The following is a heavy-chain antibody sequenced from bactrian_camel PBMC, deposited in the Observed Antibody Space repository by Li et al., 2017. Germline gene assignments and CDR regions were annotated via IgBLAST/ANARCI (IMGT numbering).Heavy chain of an antibody. Sequence: HVQLVESGGGLVQPGGSLSLSCAASGFTFRHGWMYWVRQAPGKGFEWVSTISSAGTAYYTDSVKGRFTASRDNTKSTVYLQMNSLKPEDTAMYYCAAFCSGGYWSFKYWGQGTQVTVS. V-gene: IGHV3S1*01. J-gene: IGHJ4*01. CDR1: GFTFRHGW. CDR2: ISSAGTA. D-gene: IGHD2*01. CDR3: AAFCSGGYWSFKY.